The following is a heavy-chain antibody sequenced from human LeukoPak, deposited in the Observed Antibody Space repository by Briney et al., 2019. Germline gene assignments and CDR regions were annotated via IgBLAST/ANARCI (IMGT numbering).Heavy chain of an antibody. CDR3: ARTGYSYGYPFDY. D-gene: IGHD5-18*01. CDR1: GFTFSSYS. Sequence: GGSLRLSCAASGFTFSSYSMNWVRQAPGKGLEWVSSISSSSYIYYADSVKGRFTISRDNAKNSLYLQMNSLRAEDTAVYYCARTGYSYGYPFDYWGQGTLVTVSS. J-gene: IGHJ4*02. CDR2: ISSSSYI. V-gene: IGHV3-21*01.